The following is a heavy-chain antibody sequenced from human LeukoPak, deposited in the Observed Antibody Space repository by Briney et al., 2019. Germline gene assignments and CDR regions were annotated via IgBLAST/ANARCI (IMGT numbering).Heavy chain of an antibody. CDR3: TRLVPAWEGGGSNY. CDR1: GYSISNNYF. J-gene: IGHJ4*01. D-gene: IGHD1-26*01. Sequence: PSETLSLTCVVSGYSISNNYFGGWIRQSPGKGLEWIGTFSRSGTTYYNPSLKSRVIISIDTSKNQFSLKLISMTAADTAVYYCTRLVPAWEGGGSNYWGRGTLVTVSS. V-gene: IGHV4-38-2*01. CDR2: FSRSGTT.